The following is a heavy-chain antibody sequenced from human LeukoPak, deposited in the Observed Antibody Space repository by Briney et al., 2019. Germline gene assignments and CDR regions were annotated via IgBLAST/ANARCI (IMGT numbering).Heavy chain of an antibody. J-gene: IGHJ6*02. CDR1: GFTSSDYY. CDR2: ISSSGSTI. V-gene: IGHV3-11*01. Sequence: GGSLRLSCAASGFTSSDYYMSWIRLAPGKGLEWVSYISSSGSTIYYADSVKGRFTISRDNAKNSLYLQMNSLRAEDTAVYYCARTSTTYSYYYYGMDVWGQGTTVTVSS. CDR3: ARTSTTYSYYYYGMDV. D-gene: IGHD1-26*01.